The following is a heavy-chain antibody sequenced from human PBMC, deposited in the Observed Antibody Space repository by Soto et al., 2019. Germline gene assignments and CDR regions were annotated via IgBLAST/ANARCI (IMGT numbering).Heavy chain of an antibody. CDR2: IYYSGST. D-gene: IGHD3-10*01. CDR1: GGSISSYY. V-gene: IGHV4-59*01. Sequence: PSETLSLTCTVSGGSISSYYWSWIRQPPGKGLEWIGYIYYSGSTNYNPSLKSRVTISVDTSKNQFSLKLSSVTAADTAVYYCARGRDGSGSYSPYYYYYYGMDVWGQGTTVTVSS. J-gene: IGHJ6*02. CDR3: ARGRDGSGSYSPYYYYYYGMDV.